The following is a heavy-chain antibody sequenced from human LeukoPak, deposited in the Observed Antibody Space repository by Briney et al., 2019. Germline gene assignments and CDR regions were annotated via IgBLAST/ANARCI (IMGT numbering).Heavy chain of an antibody. CDR2: ISSSSSYI. Sequence: PGGSLRLSCAASGFTFSSYGMNWVRQAPGKGLEWVSSISSSSSYIYYADSVKGRFTISRDNAKNSLYLQMNSLRTEDTAVYYCARIQGVVRARWFDPWGQGALVTVSS. V-gene: IGHV3-21*01. CDR3: ARIQGVVRARWFDP. D-gene: IGHD3-10*01. J-gene: IGHJ5*02. CDR1: GFTFSSYG.